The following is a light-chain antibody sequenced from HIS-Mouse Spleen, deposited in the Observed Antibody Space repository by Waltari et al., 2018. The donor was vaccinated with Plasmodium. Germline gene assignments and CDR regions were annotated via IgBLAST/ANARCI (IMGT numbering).Light chain of an antibody. J-gene: IGKJ4*01. CDR2: AAS. CDR3: QQYYSYPLT. V-gene: IGKV1-8*01. CDR1: QGISSY. Sequence: AIRMTQSPSSFSASTGDRVTITCRASQGISSYLAWYQQKPGKAPKLRIYAASTLQSGVPSRFSGSGSGTDFTLPISCLQSEDFATYYCQQYYSYPLTFGGGTK.